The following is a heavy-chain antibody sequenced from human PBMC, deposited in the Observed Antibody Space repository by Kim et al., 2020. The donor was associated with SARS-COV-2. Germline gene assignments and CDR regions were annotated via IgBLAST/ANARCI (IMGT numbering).Heavy chain of an antibody. D-gene: IGHD1-26*01. CDR2: IYYSGST. CDR3: ARHLEGATLDYYYYYYGMDV. V-gene: IGHV4-59*08. J-gene: IGHJ6*02. CDR1: GGSISSYY. Sequence: SETLSLTCTVSGGSISSYYWSWIRQPPGKGLEWIGYIYYSGSTNYNPSLKSRVTISVDTSKNQFSLKLSSVTAADTAVYYCARHLEGATLDYYYYYYGMDVWGQGTTVTVSS.